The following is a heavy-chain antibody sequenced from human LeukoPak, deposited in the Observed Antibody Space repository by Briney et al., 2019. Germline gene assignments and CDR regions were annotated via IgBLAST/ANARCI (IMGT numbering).Heavy chain of an antibody. D-gene: IGHD3-3*01. CDR1: GFTFSDFA. CDR2: ISSSSSYI. V-gene: IGHV3-21*01. CDR3: ASHYDFWSGYGWDPYYMDV. J-gene: IGHJ6*03. Sequence: PGGSLRLSCAASGFTFSDFAMAWVRQAPGKGLEWVSSISSSSSYIYYADSVKGRFTISRDNAKNSLYLQMNSLRAEDTAVYYCASHYDFWSGYGWDPYYMDVWGKGTTVTVSS.